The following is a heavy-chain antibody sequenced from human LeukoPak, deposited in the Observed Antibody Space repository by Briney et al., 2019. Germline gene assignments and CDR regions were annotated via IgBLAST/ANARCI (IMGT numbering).Heavy chain of an antibody. Sequence: PSETLSLTCAVSGGSISTYYWSWIRQPPGKGLEWTGYIHYSGSTNYNPSLKNRVTILVGTSKNQFSLKLSPVTAADTAVYYCARGGLDSNGYWSAFDIWGQGTMVTVSS. D-gene: IGHD3-22*01. V-gene: IGHV4-59*01. J-gene: IGHJ3*02. CDR1: GGSISTYY. CDR2: IHYSGST. CDR3: ARGGLDSNGYWSAFDI.